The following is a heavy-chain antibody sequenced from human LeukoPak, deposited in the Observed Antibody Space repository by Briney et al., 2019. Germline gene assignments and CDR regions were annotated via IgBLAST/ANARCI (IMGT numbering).Heavy chain of an antibody. V-gene: IGHV1-69*04. CDR1: GGTYSSYA. J-gene: IGHJ2*01. Sequence: SVKVSCKASGGTYSSYAISWVRQAPGQGLEWMGRIIPILGIANYAQKFQGRVTITADKSTSTAYMELSSLRSEDTAVYFCARSAILPVGNWYFDLWGRGTLVTVSS. CDR3: ARSAILPVGNWYFDL. CDR2: IIPILGIA. D-gene: IGHD3-3*01.